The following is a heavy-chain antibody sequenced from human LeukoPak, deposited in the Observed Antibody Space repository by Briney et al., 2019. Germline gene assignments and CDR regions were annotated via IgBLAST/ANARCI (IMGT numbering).Heavy chain of an antibody. J-gene: IGHJ4*02. Sequence: PGGSLRLSCAASGFTFSSFGMHWVRQAPGKGLEWVTFIRYDGSNKYYADSVKGRFTISRDNSKNTLYLQMNSLRADDTAVYYCPKIKADGPEVFDYWGQGTLVTVSS. D-gene: IGHD5-24*01. V-gene: IGHV3-30*02. CDR2: IRYDGSNK. CDR1: GFTFSSFG. CDR3: PKIKADGPEVFDY.